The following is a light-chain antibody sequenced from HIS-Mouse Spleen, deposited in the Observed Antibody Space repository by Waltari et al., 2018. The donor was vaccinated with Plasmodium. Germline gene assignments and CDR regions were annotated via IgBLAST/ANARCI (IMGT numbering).Light chain of an antibody. CDR1: QSVSSY. V-gene: IGKV3-11*01. Sequence: EIVLTQSPATLSLSPGDSATLPCRASQSVSSYLAWYQQKPGQAPRLLIYDASNRATGIPARFSGSGSGTDFTLTISSLEPEDFAVYYCQQRSNWPLYTFGQGTKLEIK. CDR2: DAS. CDR3: QQRSNWPLYT. J-gene: IGKJ2*01.